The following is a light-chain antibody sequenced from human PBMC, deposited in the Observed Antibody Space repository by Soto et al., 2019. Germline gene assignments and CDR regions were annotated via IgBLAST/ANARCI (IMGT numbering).Light chain of an antibody. CDR3: QQSYSTPLT. Sequence: DIQMTQSPSSLSASVGDRVTITCRSSQTISGYVNSYQQQPGKAPKLLISASYDLQSGVPSRFSGSESGTDFTLTISSLQPEDFATYFCQQSYSTPLTFGGGTKVDIK. CDR2: ASY. CDR1: QTISGY. V-gene: IGKV1-39*01. J-gene: IGKJ4*01.